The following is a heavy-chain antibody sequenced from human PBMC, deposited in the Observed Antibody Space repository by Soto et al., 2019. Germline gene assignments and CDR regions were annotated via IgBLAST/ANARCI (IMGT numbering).Heavy chain of an antibody. Sequence: GASVKVSCKTSGGTFSSYAISWVRQAPGQGLEWMGGIVPLFRTTNYAQKFQGRVTITADTSTYTVYMELSELRPGDTAVYYCARGGYSSTWSNLLDRSGLDVWGQGTTVTVSS. V-gene: IGHV1-69*06. J-gene: IGHJ6*02. CDR1: GGTFSSYA. CDR2: IVPLFRTT. CDR3: ARGGYSSTWSNLLDRSGLDV. D-gene: IGHD6-13*01.